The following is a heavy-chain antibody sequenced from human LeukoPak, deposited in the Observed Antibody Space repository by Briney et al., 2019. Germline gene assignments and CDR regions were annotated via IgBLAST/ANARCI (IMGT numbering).Heavy chain of an antibody. J-gene: IGHJ4*02. CDR1: GYSISSGYY. V-gene: IGHV4-38-2*02. CDR3: ATSDAYDSSVN. CDR2: IYHSGST. D-gene: IGHD3-22*01. Sequence: PSETLSLTCTVSGYSISSGYYWGWIRQPPGKGLEWIGSIYHSGSTYYNPSLKSRVTISVDTSKNQFSLKLSSVTAADTAVYYCATSDAYDSSVNWGQGTLVTVSS.